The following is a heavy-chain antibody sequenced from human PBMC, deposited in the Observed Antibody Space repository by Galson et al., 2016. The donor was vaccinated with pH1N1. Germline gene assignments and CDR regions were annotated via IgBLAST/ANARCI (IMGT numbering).Heavy chain of an antibody. Sequence: LSLTCTVSGGSISSDSDYWTWIRQPAGKGLEWIGRVSGTGTTNYNPSLKSRVTISLDTSKNQFSLKMASVTAADTAVYFCARESLEWLIISGHRVELNWFDSWGQGTLVTVSS. D-gene: IGHD3-3*01. V-gene: IGHV4-61*02. J-gene: IGHJ5*01. CDR1: GGSISSDSDY. CDR3: ARESLEWLIISGHRVELNWFDS. CDR2: VSGTGTT.